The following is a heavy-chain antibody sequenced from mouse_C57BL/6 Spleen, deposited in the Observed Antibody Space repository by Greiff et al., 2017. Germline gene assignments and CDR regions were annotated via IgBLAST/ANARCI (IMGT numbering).Heavy chain of an antibody. CDR3: ARSGDDYDGFAY. D-gene: IGHD2-4*01. V-gene: IGHV1-63*01. CDR1: GYTFTNYW. CDR2: IYPGGGYP. Sequence: QVQLQQSGAELVRPGTSVKMSCKASGYTFTNYWIGWAKQRPGHGLEWIGDIYPGGGYPNYNEKFKGKATLTADKSSSTAYMQFSSLTSEDSAIYYCARSGDDYDGFAYWGQGTLVTVSA. J-gene: IGHJ3*01.